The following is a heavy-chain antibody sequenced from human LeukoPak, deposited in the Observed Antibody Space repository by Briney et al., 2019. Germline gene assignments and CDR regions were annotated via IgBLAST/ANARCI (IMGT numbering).Heavy chain of an antibody. CDR1: GFTFSSYA. J-gene: IGHJ4*02. CDR2: ISGSGGST. CDR3: AHYSSSITY. V-gene: IGHV3-23*01. Sequence: PGGSLRLSCAASGFTFSSYAMSWVRRAPGKGLEWVSAISGSGGSTYYADSVKGRFTISRDNAKNSLYLQMNSLRAEDTAVYYCAHYSSSITYWGQGTLVTVSS. D-gene: IGHD6-13*01.